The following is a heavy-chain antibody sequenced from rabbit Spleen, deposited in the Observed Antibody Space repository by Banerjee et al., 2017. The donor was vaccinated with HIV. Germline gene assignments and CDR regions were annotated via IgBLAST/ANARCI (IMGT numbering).Heavy chain of an antibody. CDR3: ARNYVNVFDP. CDR1: GIDFSRYYD. Sequence: QQQLVESGGGLVKPGGTLTLTCKASGIDFSRYYDMCWVRQAPGKGLEWIGCVYTGDGDTYYANWAKGRFTISKTSSTTVTLQMTSLTAADTATYFCARNYVNVFDPWGPGTLVTVS. D-gene: IGHD1-1*01. CDR2: VYTGDGDT. V-gene: IGHV1S45*01. J-gene: IGHJ2*01.